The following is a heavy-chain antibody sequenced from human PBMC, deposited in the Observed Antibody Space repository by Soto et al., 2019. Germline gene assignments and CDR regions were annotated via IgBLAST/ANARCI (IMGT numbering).Heavy chain of an antibody. V-gene: IGHV3-30-3*01. J-gene: IGHJ5*02. CDR3: AARHQLVRWFDP. D-gene: IGHD6-13*01. CDR1: GFTFSSYA. Sequence: PGGSLRLSCAASGFTFSSYAMHWVRQAPGKGLEWVAVISYDGSNKYYADSVKGRFTISRDNSKNTLYLQMNSLRAEDTAVYYCAARHQLVRWFDPWGQGTLVTVSS. CDR2: ISYDGSNK.